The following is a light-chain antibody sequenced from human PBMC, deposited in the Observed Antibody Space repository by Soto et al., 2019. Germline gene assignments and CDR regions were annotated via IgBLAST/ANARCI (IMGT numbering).Light chain of an antibody. CDR1: SSDVGGYNY. V-gene: IGLV2-14*01. J-gene: IGLJ1*01. CDR3: SSYTSSSTLV. Sequence: QSVLAQPASMSGSPGQSITISCTGTSSDVGGYNYVSWYQQHPGKAPKLMIYEVSNRPSGVSNRSSGSKSGNTASLTISGLQAEDEADYYCSSYTSSSTLVFGTGTKVTVL. CDR2: EVS.